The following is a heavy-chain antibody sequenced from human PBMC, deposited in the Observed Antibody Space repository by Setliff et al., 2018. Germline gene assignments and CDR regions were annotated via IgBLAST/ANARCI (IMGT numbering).Heavy chain of an antibody. D-gene: IGHD3-22*01. CDR1: GYTFTSYG. CDR3: ARRNFYYDSSGFALYYYYMDV. J-gene: IGHJ6*03. Sequence: ASVKVSCKASGYTFTSYGISWVRQAPGQGLEWMGWISAYNGNTNYAQKLQDRVTMTTDTSTSTAYVELRSLRSDDTAVYYCARRNFYYDSSGFALYYYYMDVWGKGTTVTVSS. V-gene: IGHV1-18*01. CDR2: ISAYNGNT.